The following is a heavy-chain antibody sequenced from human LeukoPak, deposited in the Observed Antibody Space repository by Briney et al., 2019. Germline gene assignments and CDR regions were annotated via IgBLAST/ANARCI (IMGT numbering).Heavy chain of an antibody. Sequence: GTSLRLSCGASGFTFSNYAMNWVRQAPGKGLQWVSTISDGSDITYYADSVKGRFTISRDNDKNTLYLQMNSLRADDTAIYYCAKPTKMYYYDSGALNYWGPGTLVTVSS. J-gene: IGHJ4*02. CDR3: AKPTKMYYYDSGALNY. V-gene: IGHV3-23*01. CDR2: ISDGSDIT. D-gene: IGHD3-22*01. CDR1: GFTFSNYA.